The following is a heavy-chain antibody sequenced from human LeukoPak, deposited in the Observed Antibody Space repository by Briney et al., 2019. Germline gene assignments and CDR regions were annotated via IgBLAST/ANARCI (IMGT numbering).Heavy chain of an antibody. CDR3: AKDGFGYRDAFDI. CDR2: ISGGGGRT. CDR1: GFTFSSYV. Sequence: GGSLRLSCAASGFTFSSYVMSWVRQAPGKGLEWVSGISGGGGRTYYADSVKGRFTISRDNSKNTLYLQMNSLRAEDTALYYCAKDGFGYRDAFDIWGQGTMVTVSS. D-gene: IGHD5-18*01. V-gene: IGHV3-23*01. J-gene: IGHJ3*02.